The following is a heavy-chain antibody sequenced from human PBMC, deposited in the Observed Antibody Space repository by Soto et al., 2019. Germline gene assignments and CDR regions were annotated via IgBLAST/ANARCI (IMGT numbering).Heavy chain of an antibody. D-gene: IGHD2-15*01. Sequence: ASVKVSCKASGYTFTSYDINWVRQATGQGLEWMGWMNPNSGNTGYAQKFQGRVTMTRNTSISTAYMELSSLRSEDTAVYYCASGGRLESGVAATLINYYYYMDVWGKGTTVTVSS. CDR2: MNPNSGNT. CDR3: ASGGRLESGVAATLINYYYYMDV. CDR1: GYTFTSYD. J-gene: IGHJ6*03. V-gene: IGHV1-8*01.